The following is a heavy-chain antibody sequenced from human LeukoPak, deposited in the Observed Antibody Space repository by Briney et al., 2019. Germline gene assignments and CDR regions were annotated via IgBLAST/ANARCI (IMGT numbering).Heavy chain of an antibody. Sequence: PGGSLRLSCAASGFTFSSYGMHWVRQAPGKGLEWVAVIWFDGSQKYYADSVKGRFTISRANSKNTLYLQMDSLRADDTAVYYCARYYGTISSYDYWGQGTLVTVSS. CDR1: GFTFSSYG. J-gene: IGHJ4*02. CDR2: IWFDGSQK. V-gene: IGHV3-33*01. CDR3: ARYYGTISSYDY. D-gene: IGHD3-3*01.